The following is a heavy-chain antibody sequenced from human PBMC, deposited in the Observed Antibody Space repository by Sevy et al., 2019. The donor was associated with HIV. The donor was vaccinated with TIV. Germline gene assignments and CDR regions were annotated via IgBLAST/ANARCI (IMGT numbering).Heavy chain of an antibody. Sequence: GESLKISCKGSGYSFTSYWIGWVRQMPGKGLEWMGIIYPGDSDTRYSPSFQGQVTISADKSISTAYLQWSSLKASDTAMYYYARQGGSGWTSTVAYFDYWGQGTLVTVSS. CDR3: ARQGGSGWTSTVAYFDY. J-gene: IGHJ4*02. CDR2: IYPGDSDT. CDR1: GYSFTSYW. D-gene: IGHD6-19*01. V-gene: IGHV5-51*01.